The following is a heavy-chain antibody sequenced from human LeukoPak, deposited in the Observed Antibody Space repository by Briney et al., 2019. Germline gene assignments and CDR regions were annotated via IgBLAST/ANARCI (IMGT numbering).Heavy chain of an antibody. J-gene: IGHJ5*02. Sequence: SETLSLTCAVYGGSFSGYYWSWIRQPPGKGLEWIGEINHSGSTNYNPSLKSRVTISVDTSKNQFSLKLSSVTAADTAVYYCARGVSSGSGWFDPWGQGTLVTVSS. CDR1: GGSFSGYY. CDR2: INHSGST. D-gene: IGHD6-19*01. V-gene: IGHV4-34*01. CDR3: ARGVSSGSGWFDP.